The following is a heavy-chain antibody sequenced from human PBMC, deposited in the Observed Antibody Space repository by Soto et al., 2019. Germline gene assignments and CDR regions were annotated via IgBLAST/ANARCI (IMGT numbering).Heavy chain of an antibody. CDR2: IYWDGDK. J-gene: IGHJ4*02. D-gene: IGHD6-13*01. V-gene: IGHV2-5*02. Sequence: QITLKESGPTLVKPTQTLTLTCTFSGFSLSTSGVAVVWIRQPPGKALEWLALIYWDGDKRYSPSLKSRGTITKDTSKNRVVLTMTNMDPVDTATYFCAHKGYSSTWSTFASWGQGTLVTVSS. CDR1: GFSLSTSGVA. CDR3: AHKGYSSTWSTFAS.